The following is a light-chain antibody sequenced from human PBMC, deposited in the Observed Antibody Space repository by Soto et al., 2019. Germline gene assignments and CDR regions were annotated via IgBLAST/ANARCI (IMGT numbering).Light chain of an antibody. V-gene: IGLV2-14*01. CDR1: SSDVGGYKY. J-gene: IGLJ1*01. Sequence: QSALTQPASVSGSPGQSITISCTGTSSDVGGYKYVSWYQLHPGTAPKLVIYDVTNRPSGVSNRFSGSKSGNTASLTISGLQAEDEAYYYCCSYAGSSYYVFGSGTKLTVL. CDR2: DVT. CDR3: CSYAGSSYYV.